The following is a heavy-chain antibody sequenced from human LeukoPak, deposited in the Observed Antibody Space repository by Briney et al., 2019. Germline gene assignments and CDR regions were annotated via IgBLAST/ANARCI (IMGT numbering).Heavy chain of an antibody. D-gene: IGHD3-16*01. Sequence: PGGSPRLSCAASGFTVSSNYMSWVRQAPGKGLEWVSVIYSGGSTYYADSVKGRFTISRDSSKNTLYLQMNSLRAEDTAVYYCARRVRYYFDYWGQGTLVTVSS. CDR1: GFTVSSNY. V-gene: IGHV3-66*02. J-gene: IGHJ4*02. CDR3: ARRVRYYFDY. CDR2: IYSGGST.